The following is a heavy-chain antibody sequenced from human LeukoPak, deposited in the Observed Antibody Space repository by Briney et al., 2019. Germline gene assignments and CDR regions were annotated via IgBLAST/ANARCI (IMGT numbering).Heavy chain of an antibody. D-gene: IGHD2-2*01. CDR1: GFTFSSYW. CDR3: ATKRTTSGIVVVPAARYYYMDV. J-gene: IGHJ6*03. Sequence: GGSLRLSCAASGFTFSSYWMSWVRQAPGKGLEWVSSISSSSSYIYYADSVKGRFTISRDNAKNSLYLQMNSLRAEDTAVYYCATKRTTSGIVVVPAARYYYMDVWGKGTTVTVSS. V-gene: IGHV3-21*01. CDR2: ISSSSSYI.